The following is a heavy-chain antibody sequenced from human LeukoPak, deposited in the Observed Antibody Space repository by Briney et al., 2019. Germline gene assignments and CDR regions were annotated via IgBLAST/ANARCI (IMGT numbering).Heavy chain of an antibody. V-gene: IGHV3-9*01. Sequence: QSGRSLRLSCAASGFTFDEYAMHWVRQASGKGLEWVSGISWNSDSIAYMASVKGRFTISRDNAKNSLYLQMNSPRAEDTALYHCTKRRGRQLVGTVDFWGQGTLVTVSS. D-gene: IGHD6-6*01. CDR1: GFTFDEYA. CDR2: ISWNSDSI. CDR3: TKRRGRQLVGTVDF. J-gene: IGHJ4*02.